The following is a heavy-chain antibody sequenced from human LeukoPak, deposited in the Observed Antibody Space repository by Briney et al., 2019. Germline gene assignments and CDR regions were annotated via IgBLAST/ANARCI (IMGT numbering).Heavy chain of an antibody. D-gene: IGHD2-15*01. J-gene: IGHJ4*02. V-gene: IGHV4-59*08. CDR1: GGSISSYY. CDR3: ARVYCSGGTCSFDY. Sequence: SETLSLTCTVSGGSISSYYWSWIRQPPGKGLEWIGYIYYSGSTNYNPSLKSRATISVDTSKHQFSLRLSSVTAADTAVYYCARVYCSGGTCSFDYWGQGTLVTVSS. CDR2: IYYSGST.